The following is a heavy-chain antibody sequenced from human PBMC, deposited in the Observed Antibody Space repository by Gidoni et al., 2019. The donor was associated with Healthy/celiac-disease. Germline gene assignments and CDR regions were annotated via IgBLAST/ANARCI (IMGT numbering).Heavy chain of an antibody. J-gene: IGHJ3*02. Sequence: EVQLVQSGAEVTKPGASLRISCKGSGHSVTSYWISWVRQMPGKGREWMGRIDPSDSYTNYRPSFQGHVTISADKSISTAYLQWSSLKASDTAMYYCARNRVAYCGGDCYAFDIWGQGTMVTVSS. CDR1: GHSVTSYW. V-gene: IGHV5-10-1*03. D-gene: IGHD2-21*02. CDR2: IDPSDSYT. CDR3: ARNRVAYCGGDCYAFDI.